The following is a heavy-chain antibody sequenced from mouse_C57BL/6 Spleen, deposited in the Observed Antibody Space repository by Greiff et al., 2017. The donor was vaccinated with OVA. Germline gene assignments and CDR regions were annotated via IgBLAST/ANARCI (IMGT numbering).Heavy chain of an antibody. CDR3: ARLLPLAMDY. CDR2: IDPSDSYT. V-gene: IGHV1-50*01. D-gene: IGHD1-1*01. J-gene: IGHJ4*01. CDR1: GYTFTSYW. Sequence: QQSCKASGYTFTSYWMQWVKQRPGQGLEWIGEIDPSDSYTNYNQKFKGKATLTVDTSSSTAYMQLSSLTSEDSAVYYCARLLPLAMDYWGQGTSVTVSS.